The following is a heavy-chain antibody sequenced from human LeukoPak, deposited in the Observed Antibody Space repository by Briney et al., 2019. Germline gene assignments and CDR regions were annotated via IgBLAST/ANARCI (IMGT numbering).Heavy chain of an antibody. CDR1: GFIVSNNY. J-gene: IGHJ4*02. Sequence: GGSLRLSCAASGFIVSNNYMSWVRQAPGKGLEWVSVIYSGGNTYYADSVKGRFTISRDNSKNTLYLQMNSLRAEDTAVYYCARDRPGGSYLDFDYWGQGTLVTVSS. D-gene: IGHD1-26*01. V-gene: IGHV3-66*01. CDR3: ARDRPGGSYLDFDY. CDR2: IYSGGNT.